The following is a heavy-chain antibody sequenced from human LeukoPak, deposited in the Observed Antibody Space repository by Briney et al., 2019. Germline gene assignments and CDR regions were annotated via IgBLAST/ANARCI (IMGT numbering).Heavy chain of an antibody. CDR2: IATYNGKT. V-gene: IGHV1-18*01. D-gene: IGHD6-13*01. J-gene: IGHJ6*03. Sequence: EASVKVSCKASGYTFTSYGISWVRQAPGQGLEWMGWIATYNGKTDYAQNLQGRVTMTTDISTSTAYMELRSLRSDDTAVYYCARVGNSYYYYMDVWGKGTTVTVSS. CDR3: ARVGNSYYYYMDV. CDR1: GYTFTSYG.